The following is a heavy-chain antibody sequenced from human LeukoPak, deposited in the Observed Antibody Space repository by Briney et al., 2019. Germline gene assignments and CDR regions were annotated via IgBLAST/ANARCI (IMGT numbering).Heavy chain of an antibody. CDR3: ARGGRWRAFDI. Sequence: ASVKVSCKASGYTFTGYYMHWVRQAPGQGVEWMGGINPNSGGINYAQKFQGRVTITTDTPTSTAYMELSRLRADDTAVYYCARGGRWRAFDIWGQGTMVTVSS. CDR1: GYTFTGYY. D-gene: IGHD2-15*01. J-gene: IGHJ3*02. V-gene: IGHV1-2*02. CDR2: INPNSGGI.